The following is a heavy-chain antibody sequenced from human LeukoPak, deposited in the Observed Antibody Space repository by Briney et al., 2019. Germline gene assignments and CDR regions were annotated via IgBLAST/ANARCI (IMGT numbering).Heavy chain of an antibody. J-gene: IGHJ4*02. CDR3: ARVDSSGYLNDY. CDR2: INPNSGGT. Sequence: GASVKVSCKASGYTFTGYYMHWVRQAPGQGLEWMGWINPNSGGTNYAQKFQGRVTMTRDTSISTAYMELSRLRSDDAAVYYCARVDSSGYLNDYWGQGTLVTVSS. D-gene: IGHD3-22*01. CDR1: GYTFTGYY. V-gene: IGHV1-2*02.